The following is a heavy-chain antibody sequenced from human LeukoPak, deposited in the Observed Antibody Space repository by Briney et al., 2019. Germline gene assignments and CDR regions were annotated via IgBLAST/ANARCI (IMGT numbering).Heavy chain of an antibody. J-gene: IGHJ3*02. CDR3: ASPVGATTVRAFDI. CDR2: TRNEANIYTT. D-gene: IGHD1-26*01. Sequence: GRSLRLSCAASGFTFRNYVIHWVRQAPGKGLEWVGRTRNEANIYTTKYAASVKGRFTISRDDSKNSLYLQMNSLKTEDTAVYYCASPVGATTVRAFDIWGQGTMVTVSS. CDR1: GFTFRNYV. V-gene: IGHV3-72*01.